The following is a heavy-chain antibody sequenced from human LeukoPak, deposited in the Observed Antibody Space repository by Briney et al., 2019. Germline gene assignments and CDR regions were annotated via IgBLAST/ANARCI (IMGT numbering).Heavy chain of an antibody. CDR2: IYHSGST. J-gene: IGHJ4*02. Sequence: SETLSLTCTVSGGSISSYYWSWIRQPPGKGLEWIGYIYHSGSTNYNPSLKSRVTISVDKSKNQFSLKLSSVTAADTAVYYCARTPVNTVTTYYFDYWGQGTLVTVSS. CDR1: GGSISSYY. CDR3: ARTPVNTVTTYYFDY. D-gene: IGHD4-17*01. V-gene: IGHV4-59*12.